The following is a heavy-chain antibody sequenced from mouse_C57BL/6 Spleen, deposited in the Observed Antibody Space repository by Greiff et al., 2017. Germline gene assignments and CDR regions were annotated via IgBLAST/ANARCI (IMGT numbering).Heavy chain of an antibody. CDR2: IHPNSGST. V-gene: IGHV1-64*01. D-gene: IGHD1-1*01. Sequence: QVQLKQPGAELVKPGASVKLSCKASGYTFTSYWMHWVKQRPGQGLEWIGMIHPNSGSTNYNEKFKSKATLTVDKSSSTAYMQLSSLTSEDSAVYYCASLYGSSFDYWGQGTTLTVSS. CDR1: GYTFTSYW. CDR3: ASLYGSSFDY. J-gene: IGHJ2*01.